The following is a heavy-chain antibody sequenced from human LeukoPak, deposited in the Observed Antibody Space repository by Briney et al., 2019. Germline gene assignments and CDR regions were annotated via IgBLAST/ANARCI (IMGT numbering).Heavy chain of an antibody. CDR1: GGSISSGGNS. V-gene: IGHV4-30-2*01. Sequence: SETLSLTCAVSGGSISSGGNSWSWIRQPPGKGLEWIGYIWHRGSTFYNPSLKGRVTISVDRSKNQFSLKLTSVTAADTAVYYCARNQRRLDYWGQGTLVTVSS. CDR3: ARNQRRLDY. CDR2: IWHRGST. J-gene: IGHJ4*02. D-gene: IGHD1-14*01.